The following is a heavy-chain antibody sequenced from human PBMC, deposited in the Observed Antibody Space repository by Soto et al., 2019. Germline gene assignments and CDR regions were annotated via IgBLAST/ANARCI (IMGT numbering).Heavy chain of an antibody. V-gene: IGHV3-11*06. CDR3: ARAQQLVPNYYYYYGMDV. D-gene: IGHD6-13*01. CDR2: ISSSSSYT. CDR1: GFTFSDYY. Sequence: GGSLRLSCAASGFTFSDYYMSWIRQAPGKGLEWVSYISSSSSYTNYADSVKGRFTISRDNAKNSLYLQMNSLRAEDTAVYYCARAQQLVPNYYYYYGMDVWGQGTTVTV. J-gene: IGHJ6*02.